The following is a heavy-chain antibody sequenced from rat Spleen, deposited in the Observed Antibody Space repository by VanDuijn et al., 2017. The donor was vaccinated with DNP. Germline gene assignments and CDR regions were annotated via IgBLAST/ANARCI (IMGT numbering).Heavy chain of an antibody. D-gene: IGHD1-4*01. Sequence: EVQLVESGGGLVQPGRSLKLSCVASGFNLRDYYMAWVRQAPTKGLEWVAYSSYDGGSTYNGDSVKGRFTISRDNAKNTLYLQMNSLRSEDMATYYCSRHVLPLRVWDYWGQGVKVTVSS. CDR3: SRHVLPLRVWDY. CDR1: GFNLRDYY. J-gene: IGHJ2*01. CDR2: SSYDGGST. V-gene: IGHV5-22*01.